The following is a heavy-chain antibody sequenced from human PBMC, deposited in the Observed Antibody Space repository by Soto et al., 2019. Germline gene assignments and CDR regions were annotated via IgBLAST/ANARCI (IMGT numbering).Heavy chain of an antibody. Sequence: QVQLVESGAEVKKPGSSVKVSCKASGGTFSSYAISWVRQAPGHGLEWMGGIIPISDTTNYAQKFQGRVTITADESTSTAYMELSSLRSEDTAAYYCARSQGSSTSLEIYYYYYYGMDVWGQGTTVTVSS. D-gene: IGHD2-2*01. V-gene: IGHV1-69*01. J-gene: IGHJ6*02. CDR2: IIPISDTT. CDR1: GGTFSSYA. CDR3: ARSQGSSTSLEIYYYYYYGMDV.